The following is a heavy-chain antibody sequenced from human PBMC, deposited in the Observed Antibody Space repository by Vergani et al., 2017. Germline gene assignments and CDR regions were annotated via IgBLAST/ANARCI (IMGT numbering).Heavy chain of an antibody. J-gene: IGHJ4*02. CDR1: GYSFTSYW. Sequence: EVQLVQSGAEVKKPGESLRISCKGSGYSFTSYWISWVRQMPGKGLEWMGRIDPSDSYTNYSPSFQGHVTISADKSISTAYLQWSSLKASDTAMYYCARRLKALLWFGELLSYFDYWGQGTLVTVSS. D-gene: IGHD3-10*01. CDR2: IDPSDSYT. CDR3: ARRLKALLWFGELLSYFDY. V-gene: IGHV5-10-1*01.